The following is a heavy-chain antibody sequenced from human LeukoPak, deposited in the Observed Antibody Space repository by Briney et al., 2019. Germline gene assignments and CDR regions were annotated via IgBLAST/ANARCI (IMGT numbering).Heavy chain of an antibody. J-gene: IGHJ4*02. Sequence: GGSLRLSCAASGFTLSSYAMTWVRQAPGKGLEWVSAISGSGGSTYYADSVKGRFTISRDNSKNTLYLQMNSLRAEDTAVYYCAKDMTCSSTSCYWFRPFDYWGQGTLVTVSS. D-gene: IGHD2-2*01. V-gene: IGHV3-23*01. CDR3: AKDMTCSSTSCYWFRPFDY. CDR2: ISGSGGST. CDR1: GFTLSSYA.